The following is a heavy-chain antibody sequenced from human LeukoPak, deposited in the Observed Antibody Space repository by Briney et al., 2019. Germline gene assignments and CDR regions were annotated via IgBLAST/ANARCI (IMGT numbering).Heavy chain of an antibody. CDR3: ARDQGTVATNHIDY. V-gene: IGHV3-30*04. Sequence: PGGSERLSCAASGFTFSSYAMHWVRQAPGKGLEWVAVISYDGSNKYYADSVKGRFTISRDNSKNTLYLQMNSLRAEDTAVYYCARDQGTVATNHIDYWGQGTLVTVSS. CDR1: GFTFSSYA. D-gene: IGHD5-12*01. J-gene: IGHJ4*02. CDR2: ISYDGSNK.